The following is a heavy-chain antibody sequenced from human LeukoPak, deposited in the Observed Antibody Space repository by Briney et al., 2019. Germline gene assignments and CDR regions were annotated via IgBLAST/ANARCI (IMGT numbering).Heavy chain of an antibody. D-gene: IGHD3-9*01. CDR3: ARTSPHYDILTGYPENWFDP. CDR1: GGSISSYY. V-gene: IGHV4-59*01. Sequence: SETLSLTCTVSGGSISSYYWSWIRQPPGKGLEWIGFIYYSGSTNYNPSLKSRVTISVDTSKNQFSLKLSSVTAADTAVYYCARTSPHYDILTGYPENWFDPWGQGTLVTVSS. CDR2: IYYSGST. J-gene: IGHJ5*02.